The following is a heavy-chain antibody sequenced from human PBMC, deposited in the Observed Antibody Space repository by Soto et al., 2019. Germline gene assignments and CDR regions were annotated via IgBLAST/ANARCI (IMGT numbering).Heavy chain of an antibody. Sequence: EVQLVESGGGLVQPGRSLRLSCGVSGFTFDDYAMHWVRQGPGKGLEWVSGITWNGDIIGYGDIVKGRFTISRDNAKKSLYLQMNSLRTEDTALYFCARGGGFGDLLARYGMDVWGQGTTVTVSS. CDR1: GFTFDDYA. V-gene: IGHV3-9*01. CDR2: ITWNGDII. D-gene: IGHD3-10*01. CDR3: ARGGGFGDLLARYGMDV. J-gene: IGHJ6*02.